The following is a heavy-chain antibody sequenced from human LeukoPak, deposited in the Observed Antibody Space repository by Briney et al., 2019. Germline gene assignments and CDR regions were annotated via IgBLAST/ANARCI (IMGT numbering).Heavy chain of an antibody. D-gene: IGHD3-10*01. CDR1: GGSINNYKW. CDR2: VFYTGSP. V-gene: IGHV4-4*02. Sequence: ASETLSLTCAVSGGSINNYKWWSWIRQSPGKGLEWLGEVFYTGSPNYNPSFKSRITMSVDKSNNQFSLILTSVTVADTAVYYCARDGASYYDHWGQGILVTVTS. CDR3: ARDGASYYDH. J-gene: IGHJ5*02.